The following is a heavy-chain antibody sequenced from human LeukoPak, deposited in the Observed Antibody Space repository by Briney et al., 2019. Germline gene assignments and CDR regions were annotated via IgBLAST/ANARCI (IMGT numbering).Heavy chain of an antibody. CDR3: ATYDNCVAGDV. CDR2: INKEGNEE. CDR1: GFTFKDYW. V-gene: IGHV3-7*01. J-gene: IGHJ6*02. Sequence: PGGSLRLSCAASGFTFKDYWMSWVRQAPGKGPEWVANINKEGNEEHFVDSVKGRFTVSRDNAKNSLFLQMNSLRVEDTAVYYCATYDNCVAGDVWVPGTTVSVSS. D-gene: IGHD1-1*01.